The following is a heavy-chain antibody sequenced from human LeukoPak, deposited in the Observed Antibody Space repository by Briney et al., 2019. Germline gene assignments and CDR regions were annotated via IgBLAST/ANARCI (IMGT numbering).Heavy chain of an antibody. J-gene: IGHJ5*02. CDR3: AKSDNSGWLTWFGP. Sequence: NPSETLSLTCSVSGGSISSSAYHWSWFRQHPGKGLEWIGYIYHSGSTNYNPSLKSRVTISVDTSKNQFSLKLSSVTAADTAVYYCAKSDNSGWLTWFGPWGQGTLVTVSS. V-gene: IGHV4-61*08. CDR1: GGSISSSAYH. D-gene: IGHD6-19*01. CDR2: IYHSGST.